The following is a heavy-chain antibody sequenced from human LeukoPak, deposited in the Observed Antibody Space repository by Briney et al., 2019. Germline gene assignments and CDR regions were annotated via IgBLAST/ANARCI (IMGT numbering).Heavy chain of an antibody. D-gene: IGHD3-22*01. CDR2: IYYSGST. CDR1: GGSISSYY. J-gene: IGHJ4*02. Sequence: SETLSLTCTVSGGSISSYYWSWIRQPPGKGLEWIGYIYYSGSTNYNPSLKSRVTISVDTSKNQFSLKLSSVTAADTAVYYCARVRDSSGYYVGFFDYWGQGTLVTVSS. V-gene: IGHV4-59*01. CDR3: ARVRDSSGYYVGFFDY.